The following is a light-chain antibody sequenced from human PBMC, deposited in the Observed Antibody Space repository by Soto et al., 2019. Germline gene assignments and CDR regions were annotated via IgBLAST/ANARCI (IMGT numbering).Light chain of an antibody. CDR1: SSDGGSYNY. V-gene: IGLV2-14*03. CDR2: XVX. CDR3: SSYAGSNTDYV. J-gene: IGLJ1*01. Sequence: QSVLTQPASVSGSPGQSITISCTGTSSDGGSYNYVSLYQQHPGKAPKLMIYXVXXRXSWISSRFSGSKSGNTASLTVSGLQAEDEADYYCSSYAGSNTDYVFGTGTKVTVL.